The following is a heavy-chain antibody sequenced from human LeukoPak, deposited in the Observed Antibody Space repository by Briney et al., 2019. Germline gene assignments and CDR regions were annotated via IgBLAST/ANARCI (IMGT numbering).Heavy chain of an antibody. Sequence: KSSETLSLTCTVSGGSIRNFHWSWIRQPPGKGLEWIGYIFYSGSTKYNPSLESRVTISVDTSKNQFSLKLSSVTAADTAVYYCARGQLGSGMDDPWGQGTLVTVCS. CDR3: ARGQLGSGMDDP. V-gene: IGHV4-59*01. D-gene: IGHD3-10*01. J-gene: IGHJ5*02. CDR1: GGSIRNFH. CDR2: IFYSGST.